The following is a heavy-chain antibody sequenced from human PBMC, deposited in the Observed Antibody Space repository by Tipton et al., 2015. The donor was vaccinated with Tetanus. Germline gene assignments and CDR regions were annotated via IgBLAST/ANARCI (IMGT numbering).Heavy chain of an antibody. Sequence: TLSLTCTVSGGSISSYYWSWIRQPAGKGLEWIGRIYTSESTNYNPSLKSRLTMSVDTSKNQFSLRLNSVTAADTAVYYCARPLGVSGSYIFDYWGQGTLVTVSS. CDR2: IYTSEST. CDR3: ARPLGVSGSYIFDY. J-gene: IGHJ4*02. D-gene: IGHD1-26*01. CDR1: GGSISSYY. V-gene: IGHV4-4*07.